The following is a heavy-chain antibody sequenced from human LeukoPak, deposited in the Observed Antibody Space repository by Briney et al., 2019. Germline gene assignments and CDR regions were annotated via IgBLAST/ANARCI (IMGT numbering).Heavy chain of an antibody. J-gene: IGHJ5*02. Sequence: SETLSLTCTVSGGSISSYYWSWIRQPAGKGLEWIGRFYTGGSSDYNPSLKSRVTISLDTSKNQFSLKVNSVTAADTAVYYCARDRHVGWFDPWGQGTLVTVSS. CDR3: ARDRHVGWFDP. CDR1: GGSISSYY. V-gene: IGHV4-4*07. CDR2: FYTGGSS. D-gene: IGHD1-26*01.